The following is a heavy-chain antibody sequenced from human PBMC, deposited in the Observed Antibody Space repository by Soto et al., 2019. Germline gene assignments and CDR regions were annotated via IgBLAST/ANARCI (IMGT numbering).Heavy chain of an antibody. V-gene: IGHV1-69*02. D-gene: IGHD1-26*01. Sequence: QVQLVQSGAEVKKPGSSVKVSCKASGGTFSSYTISWVRQAPGQGLEWMGRIIPILGIANYAQKFQGRVTIPAEKSTSTAYRERRSLRSGDTAVYYCARVSWDSGSYFLDYGGKGPLFPVSS. CDR3: ARVSWDSGSYFLDY. J-gene: IGHJ4*02. CDR1: GGTFSSYT. CDR2: IIPILGIA.